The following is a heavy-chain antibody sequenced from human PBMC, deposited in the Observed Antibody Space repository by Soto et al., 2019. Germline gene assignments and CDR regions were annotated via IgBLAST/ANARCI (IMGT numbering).Heavy chain of an antibody. Sequence: GGSLRLSCAASGFLFNSHAMSWVRQAPGKGLEWVAAISGRGSSTYYLDSVKGRFIVSRDNSKNKLYLQMNGLRAEDTAVYYCAKTREGHDFWSGQITHGYFDYWCQGIQVTVSS. J-gene: IGHJ4*02. CDR3: AKTREGHDFWSGQITHGYFDY. CDR2: ISGRGSST. CDR1: GFLFNSHA. D-gene: IGHD3-3*01. V-gene: IGHV3-23*01.